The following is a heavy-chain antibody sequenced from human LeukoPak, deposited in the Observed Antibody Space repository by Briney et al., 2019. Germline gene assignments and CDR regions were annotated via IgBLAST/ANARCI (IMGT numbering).Heavy chain of an antibody. CDR2: IYYSGST. CDR3: ARGRRTFRLVRVYFDY. CDR1: GGSITTSSYY. J-gene: IGHJ4*02. V-gene: IGHV4-39*01. Sequence: PSETLSLTCTVSGGSITTSSYYWGWIRQPPGKGLEWIGIIYYSGSTYYNPSLKGRVTISVDTSKNQFSLKLSSVTAADTAVYYCARGRRTFRLVRVYFDYWGQGTLVTVSS. D-gene: IGHD6-6*01.